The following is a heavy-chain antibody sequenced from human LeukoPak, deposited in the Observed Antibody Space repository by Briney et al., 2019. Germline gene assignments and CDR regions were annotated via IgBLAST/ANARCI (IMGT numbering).Heavy chain of an antibody. Sequence: SETLSLTCIVPGGSISTSGYYWGWVRQPPGMGLEWIASIYYSGSTYYNPSLKSRVTISVDTSKNQFSLKLNSVTASDTAVYYCAKSGYYFDFWGQGTLVTVSS. V-gene: IGHV4-39*01. J-gene: IGHJ4*02. CDR3: AKSGYYFDF. D-gene: IGHD5-12*01. CDR2: IYYSGST. CDR1: GGSISTSGYY.